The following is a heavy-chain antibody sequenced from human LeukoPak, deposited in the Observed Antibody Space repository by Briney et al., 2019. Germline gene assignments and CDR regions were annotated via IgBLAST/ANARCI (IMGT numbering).Heavy chain of an antibody. V-gene: IGHV1-18*01. Sequence: ASVKVSCKASGYNFTTYEITWVRQAPGQGVEWMGWISPSDDNTNLAQKFQGRLTMTTTTFTSTAYMELTSLRSDDTAVYYCARVRKGRWLQLSGYYFDYWGQGTLVTVSS. CDR2: ISPSDDNT. J-gene: IGHJ4*02. CDR1: GYNFTTYE. D-gene: IGHD5-24*01. CDR3: ARVRKGRWLQLSGYYFDY.